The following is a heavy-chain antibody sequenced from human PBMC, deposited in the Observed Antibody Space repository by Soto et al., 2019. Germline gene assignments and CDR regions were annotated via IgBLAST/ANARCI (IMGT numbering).Heavy chain of an antibody. J-gene: IGHJ4*02. V-gene: IGHV3-23*01. D-gene: IGHD6-19*01. CDR2: IIASGGST. Sequence: GSLRLYCAASGXAFSSYTMSWVRQTPGKGLEWVSSIIASGGSTYYGDYLKGRFNISRDNSKNTLNLHIKSLVVEYSAVYYCAKDRGGFARGWEYYDFWGQGTQGTVSS. CDR1: GXAFSSYT. CDR3: AKDRGGFARGWEYYDF.